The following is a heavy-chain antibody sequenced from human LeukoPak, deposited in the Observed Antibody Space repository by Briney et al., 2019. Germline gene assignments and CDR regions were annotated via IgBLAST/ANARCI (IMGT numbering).Heavy chain of an antibody. CDR3: ATGTGTYGY. CDR2: IKQDGSGK. D-gene: IGHD1-26*01. Sequence: GGSLRLSCVASGLTFSSYWMTWVRQAPGKGLEWVANIKQDGSGKYYVDSVKGRFTISRDNAKNSLYLEMNSLRVEDTAVYYCATGTGTYGYWGQGTLVTVSS. J-gene: IGHJ4*02. CDR1: GLTFSSYW. V-gene: IGHV3-7*04.